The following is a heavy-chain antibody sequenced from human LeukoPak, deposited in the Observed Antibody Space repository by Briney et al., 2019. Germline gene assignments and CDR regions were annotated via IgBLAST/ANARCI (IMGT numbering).Heavy chain of an antibody. CDR2: MNPNSGNT. CDR1: GYTFTSYD. CDR3: ARGPPRQRWFGELLYRRFYYYYMDV. J-gene: IGHJ6*03. Sequence: GASVKVSCKASGYTFTSYDINWVRQATGQGLEWMGWMNPNSGNTGYAQKFQGRVTMTRNTSISTAYMELSSLRSEDTAVYYCARGPPRQRWFGELLYRRFYYYYMDVWGKGTTVTISS. D-gene: IGHD3-10*01. V-gene: IGHV1-8*01.